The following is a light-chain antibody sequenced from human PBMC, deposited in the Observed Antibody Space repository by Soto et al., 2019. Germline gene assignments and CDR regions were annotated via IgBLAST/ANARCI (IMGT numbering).Light chain of an antibody. V-gene: IGKV3-15*01. CDR3: QQYNNWPWT. J-gene: IGKJ1*01. CDR1: QSVSST. Sequence: VVLTQSAATLSVSPAERATLSCRASQSVSSTLAWYQQKNGQAPRLLIHGAFTRATGIPARFSGSGYGTEFNLTISSLQPEDFAVYYCQQYNNWPWTFGQGTKVDIK. CDR2: GAF.